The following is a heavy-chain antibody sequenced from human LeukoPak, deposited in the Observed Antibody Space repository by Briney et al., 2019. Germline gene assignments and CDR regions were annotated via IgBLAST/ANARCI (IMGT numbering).Heavy chain of an antibody. Sequence: PGGSLRLSYAASGFTFSSYGIHWVRQAPGKGLEWVAFIRYDGGNKYYADSVKGRFTISRDNSKNTLYLQMNSLRAEDTAVYYCAKDRGGYCSGGSCYYFDDWGQGTLVIVSS. D-gene: IGHD2-15*01. V-gene: IGHV3-30*02. J-gene: IGHJ4*02. CDR2: IRYDGGNK. CDR3: AKDRGGYCSGGSCYYFDD. CDR1: GFTFSSYG.